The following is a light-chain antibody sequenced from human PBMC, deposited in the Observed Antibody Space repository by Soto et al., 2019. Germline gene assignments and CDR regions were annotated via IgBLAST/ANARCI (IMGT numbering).Light chain of an antibody. CDR2: GAS. CDR3: QQYNNWPRT. Sequence: EIVLTQSPGTLSLSPGERATLSCRASQSVSSNLVCYHQKPGQAPRLLIYGASTRATGIPARFSGSGSGTEFTLTISSLQAEDFAVYYCQQYNNWPRTFGGGTKVEIK. J-gene: IGKJ4*02. CDR1: QSVSSN. V-gene: IGKV3-15*01.